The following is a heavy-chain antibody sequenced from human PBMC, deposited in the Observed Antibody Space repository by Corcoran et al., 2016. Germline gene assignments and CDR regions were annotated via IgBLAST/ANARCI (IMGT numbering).Heavy chain of an antibody. D-gene: IGHD3-3*01. J-gene: IGHJ6*02. V-gene: IGHV1-69*01. CDR1: GGTFSSYA. Sequence: QVQLVQSGAEVKKPGSSVKVSCKASGGTFSSYAISWVRQAPGQGLEWMGGIIPIFGTANYAQKFQGRVTITADESTSTAYMELSSLRSEDTAVYYCARDYLRFWSGSSVRYGMDVWGQGTTVTVSS. CDR3: ARDYLRFWSGSSVRYGMDV. CDR2: IIPIFGTA.